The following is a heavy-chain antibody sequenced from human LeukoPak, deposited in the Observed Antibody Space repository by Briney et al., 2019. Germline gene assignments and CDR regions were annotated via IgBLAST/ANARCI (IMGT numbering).Heavy chain of an antibody. CDR1: GFTFNNYA. Sequence: PGGSLRLSCAASGFTFNNYAMSWVRQAPGKGLEWVSSISSSSSYIYYADSVKGRFTISRDNAKNSLYLQMNSLRAEDTAVYYCAREAETTVAPLYFDYWGQGTLVTVSS. D-gene: IGHD4-23*01. V-gene: IGHV3-21*01. CDR3: AREAETTVAPLYFDY. J-gene: IGHJ4*02. CDR2: ISSSSSYI.